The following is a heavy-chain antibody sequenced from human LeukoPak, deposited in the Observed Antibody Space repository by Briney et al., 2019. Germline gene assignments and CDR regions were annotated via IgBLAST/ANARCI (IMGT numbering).Heavy chain of an antibody. Sequence: GGSLRLSCAASGFTFSSYWMHWVRQAPGKGLVWVSRINSDGSSTSYADSVKGRFTISRDNAKKSLYLQMNSVRAEDTAVYYCARGKYDSSGYPLLGFDYWGQGTLVTVSS. J-gene: IGHJ4*02. CDR3: ARGKYDSSGYPLLGFDY. V-gene: IGHV3-74*01. CDR1: GFTFSSYW. D-gene: IGHD3-22*01. CDR2: INSDGSST.